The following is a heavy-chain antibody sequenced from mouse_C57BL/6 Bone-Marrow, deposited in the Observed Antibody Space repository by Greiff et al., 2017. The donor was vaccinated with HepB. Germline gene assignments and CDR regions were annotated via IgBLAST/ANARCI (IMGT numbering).Heavy chain of an antibody. J-gene: IGHJ4*01. D-gene: IGHD1-1*01. V-gene: IGHV1-15*01. CDR1: GYTFTDYE. CDR2: IDPETGGT. CDR3: TRRVPITTVVATEYYAMDY. Sequence: QVQLQQSGAELVRPGASVTLSCKASGYTFTDYEMHWVKQTPVHGLEWIGAIDPETGGTAYNQKFKGKAILTADKSSSTAYMELRSLTSEDSAVYYCTRRVPITTVVATEYYAMDYWGQGTSVTVSS.